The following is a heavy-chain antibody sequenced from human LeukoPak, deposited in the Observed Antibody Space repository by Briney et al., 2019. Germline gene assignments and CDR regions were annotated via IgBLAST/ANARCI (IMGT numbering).Heavy chain of an antibody. D-gene: IGHD3-3*01. V-gene: IGHV4-31*03. CDR2: IYYSGNT. CDR1: VNSICSGAYS. CDR3: YRTTTFFGRIGYFFY. Sequence: SETLSLTCTDSVNSICSGAYSCSWVRQHPGKGLGWIAYIYYSGNTYYNPSLKRRVTISVDTSKNQFSLKLISVNAADTAVYDLYRTTTFFGRIGYFFYWCQGTLVTVSS. J-gene: IGHJ4*02.